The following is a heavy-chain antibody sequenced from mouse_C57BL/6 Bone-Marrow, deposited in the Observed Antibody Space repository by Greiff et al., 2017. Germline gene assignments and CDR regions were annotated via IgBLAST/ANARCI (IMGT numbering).Heavy chain of an antibody. V-gene: IGHV1-15*01. CDR1: GYTFTDYE. J-gene: IGHJ2*01. Sequence: QVQLQQSGAELVRPGASVTLSCKASGYTFTDYEMHWVKQTPVHGLEWIGAIDPETGGTAYNQKFKGKAILTADKSSSTAYMELRSLTSEDSAVYDCTSSYGGYYWSYCDYWGQGTTLTVSS. CDR2: IDPETGGT. D-gene: IGHD2-3*01. CDR3: TSSYGGYYWSYCDY.